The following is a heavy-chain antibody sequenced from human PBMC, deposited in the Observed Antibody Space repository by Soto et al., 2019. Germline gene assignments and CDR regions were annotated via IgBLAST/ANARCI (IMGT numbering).Heavy chain of an antibody. CDR3: ARDGGSSWNYYYYYYGMDV. D-gene: IGHD6-13*01. Sequence: ASAKVSCKASGYTFTSYGISWVRQAPGQGLEWMGWISAYNGNTNYAQKLQGRVTMTTDTSTSTAYMELRSLRSDDTAVYYCARDGGSSWNYYYYYYGMDVWGQGTTVTVSS. CDR1: GYTFTSYG. CDR2: ISAYNGNT. J-gene: IGHJ6*02. V-gene: IGHV1-18*01.